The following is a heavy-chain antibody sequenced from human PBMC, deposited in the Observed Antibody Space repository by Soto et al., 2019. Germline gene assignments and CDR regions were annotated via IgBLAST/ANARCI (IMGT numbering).Heavy chain of an antibody. CDR1: GGSISSSSYY. J-gene: IGHJ6*02. CDR3: ATSGDRYYYYGMDV. Sequence: QLQLQESGPGLVKPSETLSLTCTVSGGSISSSSYYWGWIRQPPGKGLEWIGSIYYSGSTYYNPSLTRRVTISVATSKNQFSLKLSSVTAADTAVYYCATSGDRYYYYGMDVWGQGTTVTVSS. V-gene: IGHV4-39*01. CDR2: IYYSGST. D-gene: IGHD3-10*01.